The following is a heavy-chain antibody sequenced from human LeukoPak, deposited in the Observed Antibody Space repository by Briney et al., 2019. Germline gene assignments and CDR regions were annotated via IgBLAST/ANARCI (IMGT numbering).Heavy chain of an antibody. CDR3: ARDRVPGIAVAGAFDY. Sequence: SVKVSCKASVGTFSSYAISWVRQAPGQGLEWMGGIIPIFGTANYAQKFQGRVTITADESTSTAYMELSSLRSEDTAVYYCARDRVPGIAVAGAFDYWGQGTLVTVSS. V-gene: IGHV1-69*13. CDR2: IIPIFGTA. CDR1: VGTFSSYA. D-gene: IGHD6-19*01. J-gene: IGHJ4*02.